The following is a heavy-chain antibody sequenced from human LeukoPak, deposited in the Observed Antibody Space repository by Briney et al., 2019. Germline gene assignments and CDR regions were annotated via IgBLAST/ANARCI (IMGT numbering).Heavy chain of an antibody. D-gene: IGHD4-17*01. CDR2: IYYSGST. J-gene: IGHJ4*02. CDR3: ARQGDYGDWYFDY. V-gene: IGHV4-59*08. Sequence: SETLSLTCTVSGGSISSYYWSWIRQPPGKVLEWIGYIYYSGSTNYNPSLKSRVTVSVDTSKNQFSLKLSSVTASDTAVYYCARQGDYGDWYFDYWGQGTLVTVSS. CDR1: GGSISSYY.